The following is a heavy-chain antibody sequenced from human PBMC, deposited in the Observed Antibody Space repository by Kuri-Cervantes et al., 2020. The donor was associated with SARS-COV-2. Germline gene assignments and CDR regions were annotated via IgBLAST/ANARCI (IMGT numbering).Heavy chain of an antibody. Sequence: GGSLRLCCTASGFIFSDYYMTWIGQAPGKGLEWVSNIGPSGTTKYYADSVKGRFTISRDNAKNSLYLQMSSLRAEDTAVYYCARDLRLGKSLDYWGQGTLVTVSS. V-gene: IGHV3-11*04. J-gene: IGHJ4*02. CDR1: GFIFSDYY. D-gene: IGHD7-27*01. CDR2: IGPSGTTK. CDR3: ARDLRLGKSLDY.